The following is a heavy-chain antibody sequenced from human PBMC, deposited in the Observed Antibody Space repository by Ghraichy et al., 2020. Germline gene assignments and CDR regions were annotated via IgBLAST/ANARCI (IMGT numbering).Heavy chain of an antibody. CDR3: ARADFGPYENTWFDP. Sequence: GSLRLSCATSGFTFSDYYMHWIRQAPGKGLEWVSYIGGSGTRIYYADSVRGRFTISRDNAKSPVYLQMNSLRAEDTAVYYCARADFGPYENTWFDPWGHGALVTVSS. J-gene: IGHJ5*02. V-gene: IGHV3-11*01. D-gene: IGHD3-3*01. CDR2: IGGSGTRI. CDR1: GFTFSDYY.